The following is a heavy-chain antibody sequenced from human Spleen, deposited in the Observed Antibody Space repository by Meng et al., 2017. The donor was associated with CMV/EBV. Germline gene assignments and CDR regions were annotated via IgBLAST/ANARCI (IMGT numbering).Heavy chain of an antibody. D-gene: IGHD6-13*01. CDR3: ARDRVAAAGYFDY. CDR2: ISGSDSYI. V-gene: IGHV3-21*01. CDR1: GFTFTTYS. J-gene: IGHJ4*02. Sequence: GGSLRLSCAASGFTFTTYSMNWVRQAPGKGLEWVSSISGSDSYIYYADSVKGRFTISRDNAKNSLFLQMNSLRAEDTAVYYCARDRVAAAGYFDYWGQGTLVTVSS.